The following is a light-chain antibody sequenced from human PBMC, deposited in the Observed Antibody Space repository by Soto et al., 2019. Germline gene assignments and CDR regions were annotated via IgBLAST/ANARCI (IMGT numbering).Light chain of an antibody. CDR2: DAS. CDR1: QSVSSS. V-gene: IGKV3-11*01. J-gene: IGKJ2*01. CDR3: QQRSNWPRT. Sequence: EIVLTQSPATLSLSPGERATLSCRASQSVSSSLAWFQHKPGQAPRLLIYDASNRATGIPARFSGRGSGTDFTLTSSSLEPEDFAVYYCQQRSNWPRTFGQGTKLEI.